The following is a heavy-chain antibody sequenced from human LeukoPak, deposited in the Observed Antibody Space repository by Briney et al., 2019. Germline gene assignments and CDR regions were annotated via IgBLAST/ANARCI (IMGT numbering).Heavy chain of an antibody. J-gene: IGHJ5*02. CDR1: GGSFSGYY. V-gene: IGHV4-34*01. D-gene: IGHD6-13*01. CDR3: ARDSSPYSSSCWFDP. CDR2: INHSGST. Sequence: PSETLSLTCAVYGGSFSGYYWSWIRQPPGKGLEWIGEINHSGSTNYNPSLKSRVTISVDTSKNQFSLKLSSVTAADTAVYYCARDSSPYSSSCWFDPWGQGTLVTVSS.